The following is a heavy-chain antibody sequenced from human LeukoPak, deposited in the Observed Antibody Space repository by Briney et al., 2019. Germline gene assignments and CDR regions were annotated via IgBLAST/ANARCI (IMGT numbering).Heavy chain of an antibody. CDR1: GGSISNYF. CDR2: ISHSGST. V-gene: IGHV4-34*01. CDR3: VTYYYGSSAPKRNY. Sequence: PSETLSLTCTVSGGSISNYFWSWIRQPPGKGLEWIGEISHSGSTTYNPSLRSRVTISGDTSKKQFSLKLSSVTAADTAVYYCVTYYYGSSAPKRNYWGQGILVTVSS. J-gene: IGHJ4*02. D-gene: IGHD3-22*01.